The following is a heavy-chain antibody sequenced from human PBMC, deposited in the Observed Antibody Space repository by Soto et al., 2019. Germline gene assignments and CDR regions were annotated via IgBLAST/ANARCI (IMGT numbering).Heavy chain of an antibody. J-gene: IGHJ3*02. CDR1: GYTLTELS. CDR2: FDPEDGET. CDR3: ATVLIRPQDAFDI. D-gene: IGHD2-15*01. Sequence: GASVKVSCKVSGYTLTELSMHWVRQAPGKWLEWMGGFDPEDGETIYAQKFQGRVTMTEDTSTDTAYMELSSLISEDTAVYYCATVLIRPQDAFDIWGQGTMVTVSS. V-gene: IGHV1-24*01.